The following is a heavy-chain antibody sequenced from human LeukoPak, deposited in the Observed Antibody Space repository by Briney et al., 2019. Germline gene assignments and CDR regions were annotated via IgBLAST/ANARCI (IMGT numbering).Heavy chain of an antibody. CDR2: IYHSGST. CDR1: GGSISSSYW. J-gene: IGHJ5*02. CDR3: ARDYCTSTTCPNWFDP. V-gene: IGHV4-4*02. D-gene: IGHD2-2*01. Sequence: SETLSLTCAVYGGSISSSYWWSWIRQPPGQGLEWIGEIYHSGSTNYNLSLKSRVTISVAKNQFSLKLNSVTAADTAVYYCARDYCTSTTCPNWFDPWGQGTLVTVSS.